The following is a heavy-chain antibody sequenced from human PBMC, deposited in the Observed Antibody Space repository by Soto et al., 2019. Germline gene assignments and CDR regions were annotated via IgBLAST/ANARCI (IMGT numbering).Heavy chain of an antibody. CDR3: ARDTLALNYGDYVGYFDY. J-gene: IGHJ4*02. Sequence: QNTGKGLEWVSSISSSSSYIYYADSVKGRFTISRDNAKNSLYLQMNSLRAEDTAVYYCARDTLALNYGDYVGYFDYWGQGTLVTVSS. D-gene: IGHD4-17*01. CDR2: ISSSSSYI. V-gene: IGHV3-21*01.